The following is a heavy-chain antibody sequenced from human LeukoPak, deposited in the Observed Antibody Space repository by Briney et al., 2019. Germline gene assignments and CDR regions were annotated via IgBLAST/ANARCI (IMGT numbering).Heavy chain of an antibody. J-gene: IGHJ4*02. CDR3: ARSVEMATLGTYYFDY. CDR2: INPNSGGT. CDR1: GYTFTCYY. D-gene: IGHD5-24*01. V-gene: IGHV1-2*04. Sequence: ASVKVSCKASGYTFTCYYMHWVRQAPGQGLEWMGWINPNSGGTNYAQKFQGWVTMTRDTSISTAYMELSRLRSDDTAVYYCARSVEMATLGTYYFDYWGQGTLVTVSS.